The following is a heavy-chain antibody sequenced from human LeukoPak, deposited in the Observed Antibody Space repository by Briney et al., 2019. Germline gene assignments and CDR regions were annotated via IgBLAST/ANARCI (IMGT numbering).Heavy chain of an antibody. V-gene: IGHV3-74*01. Sequence: GGSLRLSCAAPGFTFSNYWMHWVRQAPGKGLVWVSRISSDGSSTSYADSVKGRFTISRDNAKNTLYLQMNSPRAEDTAVYYCARTAYSDYSLGFWGRGTLVTVSS. CDR2: ISSDGSST. CDR3: ARTAYSDYSLGF. D-gene: IGHD5-12*01. J-gene: IGHJ4*02. CDR1: GFTFSNYW.